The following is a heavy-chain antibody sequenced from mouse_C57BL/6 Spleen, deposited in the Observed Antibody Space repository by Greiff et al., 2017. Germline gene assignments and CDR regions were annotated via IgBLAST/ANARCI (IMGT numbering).Heavy chain of an antibody. CDR1: GYAFSSYW. V-gene: IGHV1-80*01. CDR2: IYPGDGDT. CDR3: ATDSSGYAMDY. J-gene: IGHJ4*01. D-gene: IGHD3-2*02. Sequence: QVQLKQSGAELVKPGASVKISCKASGYAFSSYWMNWVKQRPGKGLEWIGQIYPGDGDTNYNGKFKGKATLTADKSSSTAYMQLSSLTSEDSAVYFCATDSSGYAMDYWGQGTSVTVSS.